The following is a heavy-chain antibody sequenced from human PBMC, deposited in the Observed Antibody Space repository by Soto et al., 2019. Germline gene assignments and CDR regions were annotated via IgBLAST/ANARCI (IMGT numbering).Heavy chain of an antibody. CDR2: ISYDGSNK. Sequence: GGSLRLSCAASGFTFSSYAMHWVRQAPGKGLEWVAVISYDGSNKYYADSVKGRFTISRDNSKNTLYLQMNSLRAEDTAVYYCARDRVRAVAGSKMYYYYYGMDVWGQGTTVTVSS. V-gene: IGHV3-30-3*01. D-gene: IGHD6-19*01. CDR3: ARDRVRAVAGSKMYYYYYGMDV. CDR1: GFTFSSYA. J-gene: IGHJ6*02.